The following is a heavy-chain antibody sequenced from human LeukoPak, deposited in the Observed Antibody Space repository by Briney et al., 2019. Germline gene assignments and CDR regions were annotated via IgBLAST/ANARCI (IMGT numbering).Heavy chain of an antibody. V-gene: IGHV3-48*03. J-gene: IGHJ5*02. CDR1: GFTFSSYE. Sequence: GGSLRLSCAASGFTFSSYEMNWVRQAPGKGLEWISYISSSGSPTYYADSVRGRLTISRDNAKNSLYLQMNSLRAEDTAVYYCATWDLPASPDPWGQGTLVTVSS. CDR3: ATWDLPASPDP. D-gene: IGHD2-15*01. CDR2: ISSSGSPT.